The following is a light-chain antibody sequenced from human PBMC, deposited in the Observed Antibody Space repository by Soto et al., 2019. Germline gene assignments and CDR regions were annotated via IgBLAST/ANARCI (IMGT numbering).Light chain of an antibody. J-gene: IGKJ1*01. V-gene: IGKV3-11*01. Sequence: EIVLPQSPATLSLSPGERATLSCRASQSISSYLAWYQQKPGQAPSLLIYDASNRATGIPARFSGSGSGTDFTLTISSLEPEDFAVYYCQQRSNWPRTFGQGTKVDIK. CDR1: QSISSY. CDR3: QQRSNWPRT. CDR2: DAS.